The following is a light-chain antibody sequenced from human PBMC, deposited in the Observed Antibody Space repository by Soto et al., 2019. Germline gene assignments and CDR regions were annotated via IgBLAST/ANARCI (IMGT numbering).Light chain of an antibody. V-gene: IGKV3-20*01. CDR1: QSLSRTY. J-gene: IGKJ4*01. CDR2: ETS. Sequence: EIVLAQCPGTLSLSPGERATLSCRASQSLSRTYLAWYQQKPGQAPRLLIHETSSRATGIPDRFSGSGSGTDFTLTISRVEPEDFAVYHCQQYGDSLTFGGGTKVEIK. CDR3: QQYGDSLT.